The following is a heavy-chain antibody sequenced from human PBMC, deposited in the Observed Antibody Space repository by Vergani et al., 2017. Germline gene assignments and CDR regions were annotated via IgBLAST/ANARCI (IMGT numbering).Heavy chain of an antibody. D-gene: IGHD3-3*01. CDR1: GYTFTSYY. Sequence: QVQLVQSGAEVKKPGASVKVSCKASGYTFTSYYMHWVRQAPGQGLEWMGIINPSGGSTSYAQKFQGRVTMTRDTSTSTVYMELSSLRSDDTAVYYCARVTYYDSKYYYYYYYMDVWGKGTTVTVSS. J-gene: IGHJ6*03. V-gene: IGHV1-46*01. CDR2: INPSGGST. CDR3: ARVTYYDSKYYYYYYYMDV.